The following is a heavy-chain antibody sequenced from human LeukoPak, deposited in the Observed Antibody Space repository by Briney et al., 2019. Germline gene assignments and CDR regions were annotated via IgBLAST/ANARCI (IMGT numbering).Heavy chain of an antibody. Sequence: ASVKVSCKASGGTFISYAISWVRQAPGQGLEWMGGIIPIFGTANYAQKFQGRVTITADESTSTAYMELSSLRSEDTAVYYCARDHSAGTMYYYDSSATLGEPPNWFDPWGQGTLVTVSS. D-gene: IGHD3-22*01. CDR3: ARDHSAGTMYYYDSSATLGEPPNWFDP. J-gene: IGHJ5*02. CDR1: GGTFISYA. CDR2: IIPIFGTA. V-gene: IGHV1-69*13.